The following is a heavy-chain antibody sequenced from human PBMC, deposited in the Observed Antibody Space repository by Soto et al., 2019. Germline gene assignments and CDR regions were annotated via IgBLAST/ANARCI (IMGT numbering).Heavy chain of an antibody. J-gene: IGHJ1*01. D-gene: IGHD2-15*01. Sequence: ASVKVSCQVAGYTLTELSMHWVRQAPGQGLEWMGVVNPSGGSTNYAQKFQGRITMTRDTSTSTVYMDLSSLTSEDTAVYYCAREENCSDGICYSEYFQRWGQGTLVTVAS. CDR2: VNPSGGST. CDR3: AREENCSDGICYSEYFQR. V-gene: IGHV1-46*01. CDR1: GYTLTELS.